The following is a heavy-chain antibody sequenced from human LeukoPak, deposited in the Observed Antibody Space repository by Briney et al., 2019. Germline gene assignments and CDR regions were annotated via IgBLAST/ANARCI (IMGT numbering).Heavy chain of an antibody. J-gene: IGHJ4*02. D-gene: IGHD6-13*01. CDR3: AKEPRGSSSRLIYFDY. CDR2: INRDSGST. CDR1: GFPFNNFA. Sequence: GGSLRLSCAASGFPFNNFAMSWVRQAPGKGLEWVSAINRDSGSTYYADSVRGRFTISRDNSKNTLYLHMSSLRAEDTAVYYCAKEPRGSSSRLIYFDYWGQGTLITVSS. V-gene: IGHV3-23*01.